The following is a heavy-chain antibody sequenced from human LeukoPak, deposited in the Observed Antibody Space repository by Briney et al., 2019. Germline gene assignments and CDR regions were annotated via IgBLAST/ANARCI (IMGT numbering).Heavy chain of an antibody. V-gene: IGHV3-21*01. CDR3: AREQAAAGRAYFDY. CDR1: GFTFSSDS. J-gene: IGHJ4*02. Sequence: AGGSLRLSCAASGFTFSSDSMNWVRQAPGKGPEWVSSISSSSSYIYYANSVKGRFTISSDNAKNLLHLQMNSLRDEDTAVYYCAREQAAAGRAYFDYWGQGTLVTVSS. D-gene: IGHD6-13*01. CDR2: ISSSSSYI.